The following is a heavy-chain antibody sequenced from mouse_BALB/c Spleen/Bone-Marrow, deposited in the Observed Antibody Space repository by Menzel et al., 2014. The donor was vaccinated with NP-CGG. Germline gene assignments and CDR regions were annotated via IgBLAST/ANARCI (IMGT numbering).Heavy chain of an antibody. V-gene: IGHV2-9*02. D-gene: IGHD2-3*01. CDR2: IWAGGST. CDR1: GFSLTSYG. Sequence: VKLVESGPGLGAPSQSLSITCTVSGFSLTSYGVHWVRQPLGKGLEWLGVIWAGGSTNYNSALMSRLSISKDNSKSQVFLKMNSLQTGDTAMYYCARRGDGYYLDYWGQGTTLTVSS. J-gene: IGHJ2*01. CDR3: ARRGDGYYLDY.